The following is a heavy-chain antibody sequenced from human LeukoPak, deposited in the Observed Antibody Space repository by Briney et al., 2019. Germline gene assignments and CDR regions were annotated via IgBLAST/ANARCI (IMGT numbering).Heavy chain of an antibody. D-gene: IGHD3-10*01. CDR3: ARFYGSGSYYQDY. J-gene: IGHJ4*02. V-gene: IGHV4-34*01. CDR1: GGSFSGYY. CDR2: INHSGST. Sequence: PSETLSLTCAVYGGSFSGYYWSWIRQPPGKGLEWIGEINHSGSTSYNPSLKSRVTISVDTSKNQFSLKLSSVTAADTAVYYCARFYGSGSYYQDYWGQGTLVTVSS.